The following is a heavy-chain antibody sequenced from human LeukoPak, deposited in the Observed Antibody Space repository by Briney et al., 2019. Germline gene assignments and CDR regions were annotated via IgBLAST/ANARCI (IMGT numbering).Heavy chain of an antibody. CDR3: ARGTLEWLLRYYYYGMDV. CDR1: GGSFSGYY. V-gene: IGHV4-30-4*01. Sequence: KSSETLSLTCAVYGGSFSGYYWSWIRQPPGKGLEWIGYIYYSGSTYYNPSLKSRVTISVGTSKNQFSLKLSSVTAADTAVYYCARGTLEWLLRYYYYGMDVWGQGTTVTVSS. J-gene: IGHJ6*02. D-gene: IGHD3-3*01. CDR2: IYYSGST.